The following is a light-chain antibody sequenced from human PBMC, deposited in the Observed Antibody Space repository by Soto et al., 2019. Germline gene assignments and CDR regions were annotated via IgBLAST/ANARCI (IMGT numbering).Light chain of an antibody. J-gene: IGLJ3*02. V-gene: IGLV2-23*01. CDR1: SSNVGGYNL. Sequence: QSVLTQPASVSGSPGQSITISCTGTSSNVGGYNLVSWYQQDPGKAPKLMIFEGNKRPSGVSSRFSGSKSGNTASLTISGLQAEDEGDYYCCSYADGSTWVFGGGTQLTVL. CDR3: CSYADGSTWV. CDR2: EGN.